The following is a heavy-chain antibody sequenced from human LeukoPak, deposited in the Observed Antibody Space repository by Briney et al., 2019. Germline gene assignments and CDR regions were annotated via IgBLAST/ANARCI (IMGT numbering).Heavy chain of an antibody. J-gene: IGHJ4*02. CDR3: AVATRRNKFDY. D-gene: IGHD5-12*01. Sequence: SETLSLTCTVSGGSISSYYWSWIRQPPGKGLEWIGYIYYSGSTNYNPSLKSRVTISVDTSKNQFSLKLSSVTATDTAVYYCAVATRRNKFDYWGQGTLVTVSS. CDR2: IYYSGST. V-gene: IGHV4-59*08. CDR1: GGSISSYY.